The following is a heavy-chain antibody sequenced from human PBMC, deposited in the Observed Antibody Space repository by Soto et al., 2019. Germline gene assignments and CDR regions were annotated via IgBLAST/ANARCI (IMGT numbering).Heavy chain of an antibody. D-gene: IGHD6-19*01. J-gene: IGHJ4*02. CDR3: ARETGSSGSWDY. Sequence: EVQLVESGGGLVKPGGSLRLSCAASGFTFSSYSMNWVRQAPGKGLEWVSSISSSSSYIYYADSVKGRFTISRDNAKNSLYLQMNSLRAEDTAVYYCARETGSSGSWDYWGQGTLVTVST. CDR1: GFTFSSYS. CDR2: ISSSSSYI. V-gene: IGHV3-21*01.